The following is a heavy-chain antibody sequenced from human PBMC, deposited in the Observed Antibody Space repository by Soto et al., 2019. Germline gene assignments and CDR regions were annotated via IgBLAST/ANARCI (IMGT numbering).Heavy chain of an antibody. CDR1: GFTFSNFD. D-gene: IGHD1-20*01. CDR2: IGAARDP. J-gene: IGHJ6*02. CDR3: ATAYNGRLQRRADYYYALDV. Sequence: PGGSLRLSCATSGFTFSNFDMHWVRQVPGKGLEWVSAIGAARDPYYLGSVKGRFTISRENAKNSVYLQMNDLRAGDSAVYYCATAYNGRLQRRADYYYALDVWGQGTTVTVSS. V-gene: IGHV3-13*05.